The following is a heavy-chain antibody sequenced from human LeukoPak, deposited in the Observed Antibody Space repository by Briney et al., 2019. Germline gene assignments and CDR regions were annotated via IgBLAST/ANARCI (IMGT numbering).Heavy chain of an antibody. CDR2: ISAFNGNT. Sequence: ASVKVSCKASGYMFNIYGISWVRQAPGQELEWMGWISAFNGNTNYARNFQDRVTMTTDTSTSTAYMELTSLSSDDTAVYYCARSPPSTGYDRFDTWGQGTLITVSS. J-gene: IGHJ4*02. CDR3: ARSPPSTGYDRFDT. V-gene: IGHV1-18*01. CDR1: GYMFNIYG. D-gene: IGHD5-12*01.